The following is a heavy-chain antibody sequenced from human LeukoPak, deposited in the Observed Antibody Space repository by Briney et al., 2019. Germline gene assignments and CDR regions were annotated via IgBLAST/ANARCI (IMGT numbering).Heavy chain of an antibody. CDR3: ATWADYYDSSGYSTGAFDI. Sequence: PGGSLRLSCAASGFTFSSYWMSWVRQAPGKGLEWVANIKQDGSEKYYVDSVKGRFTISRDNAKNSLYLQMNSLRAEDTAVYYCATWADYYDSSGYSTGAFDIXXXXXXVXXSS. J-gene: IGHJ3*02. CDR2: IKQDGSEK. D-gene: IGHD3-22*01. V-gene: IGHV3-7*01. CDR1: GFTFSSYW.